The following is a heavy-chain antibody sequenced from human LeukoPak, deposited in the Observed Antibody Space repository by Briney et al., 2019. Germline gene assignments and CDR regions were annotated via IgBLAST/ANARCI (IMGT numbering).Heavy chain of an antibody. D-gene: IGHD2-2*01. Sequence: GASVKVSCKASGYTFTSYAMNWVRQAPGQGLEWMGWISAYNGNTNYAQKLQGRVTMTTDTSTSTAYMELRSLRSDDTAVYYCARDIVPAAMAVGAFDIWGQGTMVTVSS. CDR2: ISAYNGNT. CDR3: ARDIVPAAMAVGAFDI. J-gene: IGHJ3*02. CDR1: GYTFTSYA. V-gene: IGHV1-18*01.